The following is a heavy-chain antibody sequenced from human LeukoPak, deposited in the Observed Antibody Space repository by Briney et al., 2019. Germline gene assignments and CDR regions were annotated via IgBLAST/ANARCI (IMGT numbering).Heavy chain of an antibody. J-gene: IGHJ3*02. CDR3: ARDLTYYYGSGSYLGDAFDI. D-gene: IGHD3-10*01. V-gene: IGHV4-4*07. Sequence: SETLSLTCTVSGYSISSGYYWSWIRQPAGKGLEWIGRIYTSGSTNYNPSLKSRVTMSVDTSKNQFSLKLSSVTAADTAVYYCARDLTYYYGSGSYLGDAFDIWGQGTMVTVSS. CDR1: GYSISSGYY. CDR2: IYTSGST.